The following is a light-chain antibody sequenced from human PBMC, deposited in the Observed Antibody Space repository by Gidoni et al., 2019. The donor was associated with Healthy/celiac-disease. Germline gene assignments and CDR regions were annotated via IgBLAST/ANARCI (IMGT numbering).Light chain of an antibody. CDR3: QQYNNWPYT. V-gene: IGKV3-15*01. CDR1: QSVSSN. Sequence: EIVMTQSPATLSVSPGERATLSCRASQSVSSNLAWYQQKPGQAPRLLIYGASTRAPGIPARFSGSGSGSEFTLTISSLQSEDFAFYSCQQYNNWPYTFGQWTKLEIK. CDR2: GAS. J-gene: IGKJ2*01.